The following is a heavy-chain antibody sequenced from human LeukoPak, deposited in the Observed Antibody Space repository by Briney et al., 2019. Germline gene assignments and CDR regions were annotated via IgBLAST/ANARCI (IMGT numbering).Heavy chain of an antibody. Sequence: GGSLRLSCAASGFTFSSYTMHWVRQAPGKGLEWVALIWSDSSNSGYAVSVKGRFTISRDNSKNTLSLQMNSLRAEDTAVYYCARVRLGYYYGMDVWGQGTTVTVSS. CDR2: IWSDSSNS. J-gene: IGHJ6*02. CDR1: GFTFSSYT. D-gene: IGHD3-16*01. V-gene: IGHV3-33*01. CDR3: ARVRLGYYYGMDV.